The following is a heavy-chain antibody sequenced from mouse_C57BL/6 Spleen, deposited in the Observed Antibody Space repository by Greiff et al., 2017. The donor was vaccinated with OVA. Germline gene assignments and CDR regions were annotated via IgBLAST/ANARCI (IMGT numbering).Heavy chain of an antibody. V-gene: IGHV1-82*01. CDR1: GYAFSSSW. CDR3: ARGVYYGNYVDAMDY. D-gene: IGHD2-1*01. Sequence: QVQLQQSGPALVKPGASVKISCKASGYAFSSSWMNWVKQRPGKGLEWIGRIYPGDGDTNYNGKFKGKGTLTADKSSSTAYMQLSSLTSEDYAVYFCARGVYYGNYVDAMDYWGQGTSVTVSS. CDR2: IYPGDGDT. J-gene: IGHJ4*01.